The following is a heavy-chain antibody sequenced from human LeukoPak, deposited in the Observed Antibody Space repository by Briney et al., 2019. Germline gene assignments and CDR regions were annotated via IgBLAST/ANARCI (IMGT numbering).Heavy chain of an antibody. Sequence: ASVKVSCKASGYTFTGYYMHWVRQAPGQGLEWMGIINPSGGSTSYAQKFQGRVTMTRDMSTSTVYMELSSLRSEDMAVYYCARGPLGVATILAYWGQGTLVTVSS. V-gene: IGHV1-46*01. D-gene: IGHD5-12*01. CDR1: GYTFTGYY. CDR3: ARGPLGVATILAY. J-gene: IGHJ4*02. CDR2: INPSGGST.